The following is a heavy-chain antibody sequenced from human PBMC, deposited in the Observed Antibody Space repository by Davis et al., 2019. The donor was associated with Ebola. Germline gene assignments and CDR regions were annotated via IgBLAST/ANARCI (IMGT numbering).Heavy chain of an antibody. CDR2: ISSSSSYI. CDR3: AKGGYGPNYDAFDI. D-gene: IGHD1-7*01. V-gene: IGHV3-21*01. Sequence: GESLKISCAASGFTFSSYSMNWVRQAPGQGLEWVSSISSSSSYIYYADSVKGRFTISRDNSKNTLYLQMNSLRAEDTAVYYCAKGGYGPNYDAFDIWGQGTMVTVSS. J-gene: IGHJ3*02. CDR1: GFTFSSYS.